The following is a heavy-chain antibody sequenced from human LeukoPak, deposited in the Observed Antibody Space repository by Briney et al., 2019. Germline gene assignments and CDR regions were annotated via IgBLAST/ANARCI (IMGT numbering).Heavy chain of an antibody. CDR3: ARVFVFDWSIDP. V-gene: IGHV1-69*13. Sequence: GASVKVSCKASGGTFSSYAISWVRQAPGQGLEWMGGIIPIFGTANYAQKFQGRVTITADDSASTAYMELSSLRSEDTAVYYCARVFVFDWSIDPWGQGTLVTVSS. D-gene: IGHD3-9*01. CDR1: GGTFSSYA. J-gene: IGHJ5*02. CDR2: IIPIFGTA.